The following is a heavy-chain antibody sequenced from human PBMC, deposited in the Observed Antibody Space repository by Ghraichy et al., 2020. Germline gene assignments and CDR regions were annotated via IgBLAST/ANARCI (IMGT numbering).Heavy chain of an antibody. CDR2: IYYTRST. CDR3: ARDDAVVPGAITY. J-gene: IGHJ4*02. D-gene: IGHD2-2*01. V-gene: IGHV4-59*01. Sequence: TLSLPCTVSGGSISSYYCNWIRQPPGKGLEWIGYIYYTRSTNYNPSLKSRVSISIDKSKNQFSLTLSSVTAADTAVYYCARDDAVVPGAITYWGQGTLVTVSS. CDR1: GGSISSYY.